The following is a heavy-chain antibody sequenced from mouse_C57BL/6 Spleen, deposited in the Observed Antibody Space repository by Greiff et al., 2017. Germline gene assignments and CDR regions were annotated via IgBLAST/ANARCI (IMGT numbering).Heavy chain of an antibody. CDR1: GYSITSGYY. CDR3: AREEAYYSNPSWFAY. V-gene: IGHV3-6*01. D-gene: IGHD2-5*01. J-gene: IGHJ3*01. Sequence: EVQLQESGPGLVKPSQSLSLTCSVTGYSITSGYYWNWIRQFPGNKLEWMGYISYDGSNNYNPSLKNRISITRDTSKNQFFLKLNSVTTEDTATYYCAREEAYYSNPSWFAYWGQGTLVTVSA. CDR2: ISYDGSN.